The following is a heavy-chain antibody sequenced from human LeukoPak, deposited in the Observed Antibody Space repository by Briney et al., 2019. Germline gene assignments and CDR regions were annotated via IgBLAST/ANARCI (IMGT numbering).Heavy chain of an antibody. V-gene: IGHV4-31*03. CDR3: ARLQFYCSGGSCYSGELRFDY. CDR2: IYYSGST. CDR1: GGSISSGGYY. D-gene: IGHD2-15*01. J-gene: IGHJ4*02. Sequence: PSETLSLTCTVSGGSISSGGYYWSWIRQHPGKGLEWIGYIYYSGSTYYNSSLKSRVTISVDTSKNQFSLKLSSVTAADTAVYYCARLQFYCSGGSCYSGELRFDYWGQGTLATVSS.